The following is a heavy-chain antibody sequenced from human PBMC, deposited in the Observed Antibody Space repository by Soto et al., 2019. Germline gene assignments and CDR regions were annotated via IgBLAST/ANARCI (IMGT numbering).Heavy chain of an antibody. V-gene: IGHV3-74*01. CDR3: ARGESPAAGTTHYYYGMDV. CDR2: INSDGSST. D-gene: IGHD1-7*01. J-gene: IGHJ6*02. CDR1: GFTFSSYW. Sequence: GSLRLSCAASGFTFSSYWMHWVRQAPGKGLVWVSRINSDGSSTSYADSVKGRFTISRDNAKNTLYLQMNSLRAEDTAVYYCARGESPAAGTTHYYYGMDVWGQGTTVTVSS.